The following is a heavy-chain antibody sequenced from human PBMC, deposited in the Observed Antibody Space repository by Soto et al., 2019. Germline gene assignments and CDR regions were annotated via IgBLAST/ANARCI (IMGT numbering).Heavy chain of an antibody. D-gene: IGHD3-3*01. V-gene: IGHV1-3*01. CDR2: INAGNGNT. CDR3: SRDRLRFLEWSPAPPGFDP. J-gene: IGHJ5*02. CDR1: GYTFTIYA. Sequence: PSVQVSCKASGYTFTIYAMHWVRQAPGQRLEWMGWINAGNGNTKYSQKFQGRVTITRDTSASTAYMELSSLRSEDTAVYYCSRDRLRFLEWSPAPPGFDPWGQGTLVPVSS.